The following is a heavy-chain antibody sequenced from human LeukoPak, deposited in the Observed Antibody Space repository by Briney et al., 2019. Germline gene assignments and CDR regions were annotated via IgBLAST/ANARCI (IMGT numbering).Heavy chain of an antibody. D-gene: IGHD1-1*01. V-gene: IGHV4-34*01. CDR2: VSPSGST. CDR3: ARGVKQLGRFYFYMDV. J-gene: IGHJ6*03. CDR1: DESLSGFS. Sequence: PSETLSLTCVVSDESLSGFSWNWIRQPPGKGLECLGEVSPSGSTNYNPSPQGRLTISVDRSKNHFSLNLTSVTAADTAVYYCARGVKQLGRFYFYMDVWGSGTTVVVSS.